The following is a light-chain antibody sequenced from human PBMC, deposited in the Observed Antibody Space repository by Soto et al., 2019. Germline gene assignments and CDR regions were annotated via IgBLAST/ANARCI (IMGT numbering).Light chain of an antibody. CDR1: ITYVGGYNY. J-gene: IGLJ1*01. Sequence: QSVLTQPPAAAGSPGQSVTVSCTGTITYVGGYNYVSWYQQYPGKAPKLMIYEVSKRPSGVPDRFSGSKSVNAAYLTISGLQAEDDADYYCSSYRSVGTIVFGTGTKVTVL. CDR2: EVS. CDR3: SSYRSVGTIV. V-gene: IGLV2-8*01.